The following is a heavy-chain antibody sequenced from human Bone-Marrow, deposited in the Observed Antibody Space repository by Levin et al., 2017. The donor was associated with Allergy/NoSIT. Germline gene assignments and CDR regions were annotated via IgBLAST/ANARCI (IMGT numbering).Heavy chain of an antibody. CDR1: GFTFGDFG. Sequence: GESLKISCAASGFTFGDFGIHWVRQAPGKGLEWVAVIWYDGSNKYYTDSVKGRFTISRDNSKNTLYLQMDSLRAEDTAVYYCARDRYSAVAGIDWTHPLDYWGQGTLVTVSS. D-gene: IGHD6-19*01. CDR3: ARDRYSAVAGIDWTHPLDY. J-gene: IGHJ4*02. CDR2: IWYDGSNK. V-gene: IGHV3-33*01.